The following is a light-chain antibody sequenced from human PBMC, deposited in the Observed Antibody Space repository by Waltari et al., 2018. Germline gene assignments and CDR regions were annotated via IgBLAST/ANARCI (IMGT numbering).Light chain of an antibody. Sequence: QSALTQPPSASGSPGQSIPISCTGISTDVEGYASVFWYQQHPGKAPKLLIYEVTKRPSGVPDRFSGSKSDNTASLAVSGLQAEDEADYYCSSYAGGSSLMFGGGTKLTVL. V-gene: IGLV2-8*01. CDR3: SSYAGGSSLM. CDR1: STDVEGYAS. CDR2: EVT. J-gene: IGLJ3*02.